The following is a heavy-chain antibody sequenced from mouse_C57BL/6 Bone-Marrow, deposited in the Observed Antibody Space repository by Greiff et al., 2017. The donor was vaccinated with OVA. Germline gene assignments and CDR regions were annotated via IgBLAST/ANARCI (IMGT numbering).Heavy chain of an antibody. V-gene: IGHV1-42*01. CDR3: LYYGNPFAY. J-gene: IGHJ3*01. Sequence: EVQLQQSGPELVKPGASVKISCKASGYSFTGYYMNWVKQSPEKSLEWIGEINPSTGGTTYNQKFKAKATLTVDKSSSTAYMQLKSLTSEDSAVYYWLYYGNPFAYWGQGTLVTVSA. CDR2: INPSTGGT. CDR1: GYSFTGYY. D-gene: IGHD2-1*01.